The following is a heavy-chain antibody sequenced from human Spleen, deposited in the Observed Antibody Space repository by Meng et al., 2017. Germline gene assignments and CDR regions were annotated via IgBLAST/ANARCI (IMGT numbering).Heavy chain of an antibody. V-gene: IGHV3-73*01. CDR3: ARGPSAILRYFDWLLRKTYYYGMDV. D-gene: IGHD3-9*01. Sequence: GESLKISCAVSGVSFSDSDIHWVRQASGKGLEWVGRIGGRPKSYAAAYAAPVRGRFTISRDNAKNSLYLQMNSLRAEDTAVYYCARGPSAILRYFDWLLRKTYYYGMDVWGQGTTVTVSS. J-gene: IGHJ6*02. CDR1: GVSFSDSD. CDR2: IGGRPKSYAA.